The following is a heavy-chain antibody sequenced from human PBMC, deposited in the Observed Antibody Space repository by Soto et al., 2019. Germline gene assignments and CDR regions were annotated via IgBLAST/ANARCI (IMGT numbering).Heavy chain of an antibody. CDR3: ARDVLRYFDWSFDY. CDR2: INAGNGNT. CDR1: GYTFTSYA. J-gene: IGHJ4*02. Sequence: GASVKVSCAASGYTFTSYAMHWVRQAPGQRLEWMGWINAGNGNTKYSQKFQGRVTITRDTSASTAYMELSSLRSEDTAVYYCARDVLRYFDWSFDYWGQGTLVTVSS. D-gene: IGHD3-9*01. V-gene: IGHV1-3*01.